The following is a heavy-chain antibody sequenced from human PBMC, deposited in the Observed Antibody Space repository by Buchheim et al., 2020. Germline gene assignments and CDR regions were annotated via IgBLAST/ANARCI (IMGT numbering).Heavy chain of an antibody. J-gene: IGHJ5*02. D-gene: IGHD6-13*01. CDR2: ISGSGSAI. Sequence: EVRLVESGGGLFQPGRSLRLSCAASGFTFSIENMNWVRQAPGRGPEWLAYISGSGSAIVYADSVKGRFSISRDNAKNSLFLQMNNLRLEDTAVYYCAKGLGSSWFHHWGLGTL. CDR3: AKGLGSSWFHH. V-gene: IGHV3-48*04. CDR1: GFTFSIEN.